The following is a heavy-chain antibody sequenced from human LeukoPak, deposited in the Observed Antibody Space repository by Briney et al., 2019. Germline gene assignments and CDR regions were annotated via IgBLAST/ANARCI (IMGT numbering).Heavy chain of an antibody. CDR2: ISYDGSNK. V-gene: IGHV3-30*04. Sequence: GGSLRLSRAASGFTFSSYAMHWVRQAPGKGLEWVAVISYDGSNKYYADSVKGRFTISRDNAKNSLYLQMNSLRAEDTAVYYFARGGYSSGNWFDPWGQGTLVSVSS. CDR1: GFTFSSYA. D-gene: IGHD5-18*01. CDR3: ARGGYSSGNWFDP. J-gene: IGHJ5*02.